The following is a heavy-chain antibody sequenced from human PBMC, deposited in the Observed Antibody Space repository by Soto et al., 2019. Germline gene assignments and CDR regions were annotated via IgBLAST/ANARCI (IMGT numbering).Heavy chain of an antibody. CDR1: GFTFSSYA. J-gene: IGHJ4*02. D-gene: IGHD3-22*01. CDR3: ANGRGYYYDTAGWDFDY. CDR2: ISYDGSNK. V-gene: IGHV3-30-3*01. Sequence: GGSLRLSCAASGFTFSSYAMHWVRQAPGKGLEWVAVISYDGSNKYYADSVKGRFTISRDNSKNTLYLQMNSLRAEDTAVYYCANGRGYYYDTAGWDFDYWGQGTLVTVSS.